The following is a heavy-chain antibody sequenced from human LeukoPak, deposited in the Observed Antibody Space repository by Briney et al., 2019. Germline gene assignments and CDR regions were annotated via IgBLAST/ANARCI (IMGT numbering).Heavy chain of an antibody. Sequence: SGPTLVKPTQTLTLTCTSSGFSINDNGVPVGRICQPPGTALEWIALIYWNDDKRYNPSLESTLTITKGTSENQVVLSLTAIVPVDTGTYYCAHRPPLRLGFWSPSPHPPYFEVWGQGFLVSVSS. D-gene: IGHD3-3*01. V-gene: IGHV2-5*01. CDR2: IYWNDDK. CDR1: GFSINDNGVP. CDR3: AHRPPLRLGFWSPSPHPPYFEV. J-gene: IGHJ4*02.